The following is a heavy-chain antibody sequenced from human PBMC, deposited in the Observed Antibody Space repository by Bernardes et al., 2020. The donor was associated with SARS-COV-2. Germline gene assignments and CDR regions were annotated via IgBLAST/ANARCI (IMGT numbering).Heavy chain of an antibody. Sequence: SSVNVSCKASGGTFSRYAISWVRQPPGQGLEWMGGTFPIFGTSYYAQKFQGRVTITADESTSTAYMELRSLRSENTAVYYCARVVPYDSSGYYRDYWGQGTLVTVSS. D-gene: IGHD3-22*01. CDR3: ARVVPYDSSGYYRDY. CDR1: GGTFSRYA. V-gene: IGHV1-69*13. J-gene: IGHJ4*02. CDR2: TFPIFGTS.